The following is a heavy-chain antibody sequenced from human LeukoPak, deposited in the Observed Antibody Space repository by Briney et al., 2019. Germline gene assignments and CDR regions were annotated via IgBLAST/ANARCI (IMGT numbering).Heavy chain of an antibody. Sequence: SVKVSCKASGGTFSSYAISWVRQAPGQGLEWMGGIIPIFGTANYAQKFQGRVTITTDESTSTAYMELSSLRSEDTAVYYCARDEGGSSGVAFDIWGQGTMVTVSS. CDR3: ARDEGGSSGVAFDI. V-gene: IGHV1-69*05. J-gene: IGHJ3*02. CDR2: IIPIFGTA. CDR1: GGTFSSYA. D-gene: IGHD1-26*01.